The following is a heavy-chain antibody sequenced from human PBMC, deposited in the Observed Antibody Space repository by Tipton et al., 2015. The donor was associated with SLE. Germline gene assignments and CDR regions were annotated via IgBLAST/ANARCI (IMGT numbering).Heavy chain of an antibody. CDR3: ARDFRAAGNWFDP. Sequence: TLSLTCTVSGHSISSGYSWAWIRQPPGEGLEWIGSIYHSGSTYYNPSLKSRVTISVDTSKNQFSLELHSVTAADTAVYYCARDFRAAGNWFDPWGQGTLVTVSS. CDR1: GHSISSGYS. D-gene: IGHD6-13*01. CDR2: IYHSGST. J-gene: IGHJ5*02. V-gene: IGHV4-38-2*02.